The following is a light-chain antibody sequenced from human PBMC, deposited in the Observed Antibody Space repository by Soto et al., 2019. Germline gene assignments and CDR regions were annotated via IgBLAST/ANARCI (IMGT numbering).Light chain of an antibody. CDR2: DAS. CDR1: QSVSSY. CDR3: QQRSNWPPGAT. V-gene: IGKV3-11*01. J-gene: IGKJ2*01. Sequence: EIVLTRSPATLSLSPGERATLSCRASQSVSSYLAWYQQKPGQAPRLLIYDASNRATGIPARFSGSGSGTDFTLTISSLEPEDFAVYYCQQRSNWPPGATFGQGTKLEIK.